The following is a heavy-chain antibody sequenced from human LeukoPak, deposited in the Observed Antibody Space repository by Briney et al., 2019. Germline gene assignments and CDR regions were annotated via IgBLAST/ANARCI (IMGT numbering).Heavy chain of an antibody. CDR2: ISSSSSHI. CDR3: ARAYDHFWSAYYRDYGMDV. Sequence: GGSLRLSCVASGFTFSSYTLSWVRQGPGKGLEWASSISSSSSHIYYADSVKGRFTISRDNARNSVYLQTNSLRAEDTAVYYCARAYDHFWSAYYRDYGMDVWGQGTAVTVS. V-gene: IGHV3-21*01. CDR1: GFTFSSYT. D-gene: IGHD3-3*01. J-gene: IGHJ6*02.